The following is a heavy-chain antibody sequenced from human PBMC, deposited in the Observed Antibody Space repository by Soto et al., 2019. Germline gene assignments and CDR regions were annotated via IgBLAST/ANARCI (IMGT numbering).Heavy chain of an antibody. V-gene: IGHV4-34*01. CDR3: ARSYYDSTGFAVDP. CDR1: GGSFSGYY. D-gene: IGHD3-22*01. CDR2: TYHSGNP. J-gene: IGHJ5*02. Sequence: SETLSLTCAVYGGSFSGYYWSWIRQPPGKGLEWIGHTYHSGNPYYNPSLKSRVIISVDRSKNQFSLKVSSVTAADTAVYYCARSYYDSTGFAVDPWGQGTLVTVSS.